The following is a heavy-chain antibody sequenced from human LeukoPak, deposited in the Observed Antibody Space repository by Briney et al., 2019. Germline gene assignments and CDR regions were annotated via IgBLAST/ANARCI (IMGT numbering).Heavy chain of an antibody. CDR1: GFTFSSYS. D-gene: IGHD3-10*01. CDR2: IRYDGSNK. Sequence: GGSLRLSCAASGFTFSSYSMHWVRQAPGKGLEWVAFIRYDGSNKYYADSVKGRFTISRDNSKNTLYLQMNSLRAEDTAVYYCAKDPSLRYYGSGSYYNGGNWFDPWGQGTLVAVSS. J-gene: IGHJ5*02. CDR3: AKDPSLRYYGSGSYYNGGNWFDP. V-gene: IGHV3-30*02.